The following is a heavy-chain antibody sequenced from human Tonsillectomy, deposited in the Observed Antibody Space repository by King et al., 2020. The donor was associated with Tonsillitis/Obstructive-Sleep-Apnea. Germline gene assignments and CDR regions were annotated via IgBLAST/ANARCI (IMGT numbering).Heavy chain of an antibody. J-gene: IGHJ4*02. CDR1: GFTVSGNY. CDR2: IYSGGST. V-gene: IGHV3-53*01. CDR3: ARTLYSSGWSPLDY. D-gene: IGHD6-19*01. Sequence: VQLVESGGGLIQPGGSLRLSCAASGFTVSGNYMSWVRQAPGKGLEWVSVIYSGGSTYYADSVKGRFTISRDNSKNTLYLQMNSLRAEDTAVYYCARTLYSSGWSPLDYWGQGTLVTVSS.